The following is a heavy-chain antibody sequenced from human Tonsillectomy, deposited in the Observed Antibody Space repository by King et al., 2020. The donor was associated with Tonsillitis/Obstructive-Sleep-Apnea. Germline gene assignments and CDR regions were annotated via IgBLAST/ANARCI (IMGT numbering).Heavy chain of an antibody. Sequence: VQLVESGGGLVKPGGSLRLSCAASGFSFSRYNMIWVRQAPGKGLECVSSISSGSGYIYYADSVKGRFTISRDNAKNSLSRQMNNLRAEDTAVYYCARLPGYMTTFFLAYWGQGTLVTVSS. CDR1: GFSFSRYN. J-gene: IGHJ4*02. CDR2: ISSGSGYI. D-gene: IGHD2/OR15-2a*01. CDR3: ARLPGYMTTFFLAY. V-gene: IGHV3-21*01.